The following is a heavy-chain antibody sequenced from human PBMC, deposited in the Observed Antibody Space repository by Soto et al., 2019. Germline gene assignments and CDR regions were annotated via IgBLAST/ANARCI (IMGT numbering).Heavy chain of an antibody. V-gene: IGHV3-23*01. CDR2: LTGSGAST. CDR3: AQDFGGRRPFHY. J-gene: IGHJ4*02. CDR1: GFTFGSYA. D-gene: IGHD1-26*01. Sequence: EVQLLESGGGLVQPGGSLRISCAASGFTFGSYAMTWVRQAPGKGLEWVSALTGSGASTYYADSVRSRFIISRDNSKNKLYLQMYSLRAEDTAVYYCAQDFGGRRPFHYWGQGTLVTVSS.